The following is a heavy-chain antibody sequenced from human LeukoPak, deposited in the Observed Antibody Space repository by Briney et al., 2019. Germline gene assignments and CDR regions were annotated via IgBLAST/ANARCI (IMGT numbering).Heavy chain of an antibody. D-gene: IGHD3-3*01. CDR1: GYTFTSYD. V-gene: IGHV1-8*01. CDR2: MNPNSGNT. CDR3: ARERPSIFGVVSPFDY. Sequence: RASVKVSCKASGYTFTSYDINWVRQATGQGLEWMGWMNPNSGNTGYAQKFQGRVTMTRNTSISTAYMELSRLRSDDTAVYYCARERPSIFGVVSPFDYWGQGTLVTVSS. J-gene: IGHJ4*02.